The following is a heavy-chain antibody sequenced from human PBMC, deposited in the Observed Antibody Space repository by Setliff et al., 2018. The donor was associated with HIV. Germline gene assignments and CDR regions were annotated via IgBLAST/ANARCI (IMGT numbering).Heavy chain of an antibody. V-gene: IGHV4-38-2*02. CDR3: ARESPSSSWFYFDF. D-gene: IGHD6-13*01. J-gene: IGHJ4*02. Sequence: SETLSLTCAVSGYSISSGYYWGWIRQPPGKGLEWIGSIYHSGSTYYNPSLKSRVTVSVDTSKNQFSLKLGSVTAADTAVYYCARESPSSSWFYFDFWGQGTLVTVSS. CDR2: IYHSGST. CDR1: GYSISSGYY.